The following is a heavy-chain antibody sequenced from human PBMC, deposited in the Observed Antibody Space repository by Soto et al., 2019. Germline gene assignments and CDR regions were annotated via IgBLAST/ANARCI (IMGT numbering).Heavy chain of an antibody. CDR1: GGTFTKYA. V-gene: IGHV1-69*01. CDR3: ASGVGGLGGSSGWPDYAFDV. CDR2: IVPLPGTT. Sequence: QVQLVQSGAAVRKPGSSVKVSCKASGGTFTKYAITWVRQAPRQGLEWMGGIVPLPGTTNYAQKLRGRVTISADDSTSTAYLELSSLRSEDTAVYYCASGVGGLGGSSGWPDYAFDVWGQGTMVIVSS. J-gene: IGHJ3*01. D-gene: IGHD6-19*01.